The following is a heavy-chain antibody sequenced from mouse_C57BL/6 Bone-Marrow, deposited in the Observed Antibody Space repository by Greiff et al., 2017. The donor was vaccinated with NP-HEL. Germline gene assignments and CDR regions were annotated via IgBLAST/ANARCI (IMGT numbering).Heavy chain of an antibody. Sequence: QVQLKQPGAELVKPGASVKLSCKASGYTFTSYWMHWVKQRPGQGLEWIGMIHPNSGSTNYNEKFKSKATLTVDKSSSTAYMQLSSLTSEDSAVYYCASYGYDGFAYWGQGTLVTVSA. J-gene: IGHJ3*01. CDR2: IHPNSGST. V-gene: IGHV1-64*01. D-gene: IGHD2-2*01. CDR1: GYTFTSYW. CDR3: ASYGYDGFAY.